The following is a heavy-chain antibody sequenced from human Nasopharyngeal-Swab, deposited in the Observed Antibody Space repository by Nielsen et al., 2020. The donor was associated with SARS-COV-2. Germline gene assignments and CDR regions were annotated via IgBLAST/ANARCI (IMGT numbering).Heavy chain of an antibody. J-gene: IGHJ4*02. CDR3: ARNLRAHYYYDSSGYTGPADY. CDR1: GYTFTSYA. Sequence: ASVKVSCKASGYTFTSYAMHWVRQAPGQRLEWMGWINAGNGNTKYSQKFQGRVTITRDTSASTAYMELSSLRSEDTAVYYCARNLRAHYYYDSSGYTGPADYWCQGTLVTVSS. CDR2: INAGNGNT. V-gene: IGHV1-3*01. D-gene: IGHD3-22*01.